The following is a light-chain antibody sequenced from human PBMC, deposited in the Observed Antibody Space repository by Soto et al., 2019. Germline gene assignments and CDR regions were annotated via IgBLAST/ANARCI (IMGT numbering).Light chain of an antibody. CDR1: NSNIGNNA. J-gene: IGLJ2*01. CDR3: AAWDDSLNGEVV. Sequence: QSVLTQPPSVSAAPRQRVTISCSGSNSNIGNNAVNWYQQFPGKAPKLLIYYDVLLPSGVSDRFSGSKSGTSATLAISGLQSEDEADYYCAAWDDSLNGEVVFGGGTQLTVL. CDR2: YDV. V-gene: IGLV1-36*01.